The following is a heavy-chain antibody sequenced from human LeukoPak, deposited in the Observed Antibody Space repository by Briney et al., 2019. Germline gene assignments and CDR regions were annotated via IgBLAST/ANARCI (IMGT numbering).Heavy chain of an antibody. CDR1: GGTLSSYA. J-gene: IGHJ6*02. CDR2: IISILGIA. CDR3: ARVRYYDWAGPYYYYSGMDV. D-gene: IGHD3-22*01. Sequence: SVKVSCKASGGTLSSYAISWVRQAPGQGLELMGSIISILGIATYAQKFQGSVTITADKSTSTAYMELSSLTSEDTAVYYCARVRYYDWAGPYYYYSGMDVWGQGTTVTVSS. V-gene: IGHV1-69*04.